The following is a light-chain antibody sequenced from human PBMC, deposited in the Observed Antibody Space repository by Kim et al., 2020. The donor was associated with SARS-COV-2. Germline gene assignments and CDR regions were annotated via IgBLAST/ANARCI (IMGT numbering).Light chain of an antibody. J-gene: IGKJ1*01. CDR2: GAS. CDR3: QTYNSASWT. CDR1: QGISNY. V-gene: IGKV1-27*01. Sequence: ASVADSVTIPCRAMQGISNYLALYQQKPGNIPSLLIYGASPLHSGVPSRFSGSGVGTDFTLTLNSLQPEYVSTYYCQTYNSASWTFGQGTKVDIK.